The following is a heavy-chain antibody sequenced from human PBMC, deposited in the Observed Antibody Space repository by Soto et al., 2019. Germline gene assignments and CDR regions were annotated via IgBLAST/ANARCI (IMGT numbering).Heavy chain of an antibody. J-gene: IGHJ4*02. CDR1: GGTFSSYT. D-gene: IGHD2-15*01. CDR2: IIPILGIA. V-gene: IGHV1-69*02. Sequence: QVQLMQSGAEVKKPGSSVKVSCKASGGTFSSYTISWVRQAPGQGLEWMGRIIPILGIANYAQKFQGRVTITADKSTSTAYMELSSLRSEDTAVYYCARGPYCSGGSCYLYYFDYWGQGTLVTVSS. CDR3: ARGPYCSGGSCYLYYFDY.